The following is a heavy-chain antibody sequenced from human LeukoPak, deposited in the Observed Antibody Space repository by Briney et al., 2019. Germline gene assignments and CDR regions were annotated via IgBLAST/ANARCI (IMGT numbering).Heavy chain of an antibody. CDR2: IGDSGAT. CDR1: GFTLRTSG. V-gene: IGHV3-23*01. J-gene: IGHJ4*02. CDR3: AKDRATSSGSYYSYFDS. Sequence: GGSLRLSCAVSGFTLRTSGMNWVRQAPGKGLEWVSGIGDSGATDYSDSVKSRFTISRKNSKNTVYLQMNSLRAEDTDVYYCAKDRATSSGSYYSYFDSWGQGILVTVSS. D-gene: IGHD1-26*01.